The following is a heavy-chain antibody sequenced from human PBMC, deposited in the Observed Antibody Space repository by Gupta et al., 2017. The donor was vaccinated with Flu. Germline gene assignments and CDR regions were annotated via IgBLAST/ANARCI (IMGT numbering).Heavy chain of an antibody. D-gene: IGHD5-18*01. CDR1: GGSISSGGYY. CDR3: ARARRANYSYGFYQYYFDY. V-gene: IGHV4-31*03. CDR2: IYYCGST. J-gene: IGHJ4*02. Sequence: QVQLQESGPGLVKPSQTLSLTCTVSGGSISSGGYYWSWIRQHPGKGLEWIGYIYYCGSTYYNPSLKSRVTISVDTSKNQFSLKLSSVTAADTAVYYCARARRANYSYGFYQYYFDYWGQGTLVTVSS.